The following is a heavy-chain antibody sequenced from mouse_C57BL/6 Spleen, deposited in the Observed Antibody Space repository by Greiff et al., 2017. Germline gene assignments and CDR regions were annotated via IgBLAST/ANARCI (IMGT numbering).Heavy chain of an antibody. Sequence: VHVKQSGPELVKPGASVKIPCKASGYTFTDYNMDWVKQSPGKSLEWIGDINPNNGGTIYNQKFKGKATLTFDKSSSTVYMELRSLTSEDTAVYYCARKDASSYNYAMDYWGQGTSVTVSS. V-gene: IGHV1-18*01. J-gene: IGHJ4*01. D-gene: IGHD1-1*01. CDR2: INPNNGGT. CDR3: ARKDASSYNYAMDY. CDR1: GYTFTDYN.